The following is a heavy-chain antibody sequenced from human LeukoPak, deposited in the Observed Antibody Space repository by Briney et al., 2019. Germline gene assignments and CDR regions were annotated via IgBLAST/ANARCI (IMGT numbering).Heavy chain of an antibody. J-gene: IGHJ6*03. Sequence: GGSLRLSCAASGFTFSSYSMNWVRQAPGKGLEWVSYISSSSSTIYYADSVKGRFTISRDNAKNSLYLQMNSLRAEDTAVYYCARGTPAAIKNWMNYYYYMDVWGKGTTVTVSS. D-gene: IGHD2-2*02. V-gene: IGHV3-48*04. CDR1: GFTFSSYS. CDR3: ARGTPAAIKNWMNYYYYMDV. CDR2: ISSSSSTI.